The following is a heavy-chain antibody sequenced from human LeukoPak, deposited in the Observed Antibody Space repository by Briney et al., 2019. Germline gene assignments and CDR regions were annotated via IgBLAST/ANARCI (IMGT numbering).Heavy chain of an antibody. V-gene: IGHV3-23*01. J-gene: IGHJ4*02. CDR3: AKDYSSGWYNYFDY. CDR1: GFTFSSYG. Sequence: GGTLRLSCVASGFTFSSYGMSWVRQAPGKGLEWVSAISGSGGSTYYADSVKGRFTISRDNSKNTLYLQMNSLRAEDTAVYYCAKDYSSGWYNYFDYWGQGTLVTVSS. D-gene: IGHD6-19*01. CDR2: ISGSGGST.